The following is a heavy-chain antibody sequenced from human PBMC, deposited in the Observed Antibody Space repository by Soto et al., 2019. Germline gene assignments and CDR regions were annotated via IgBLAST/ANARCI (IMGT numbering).Heavy chain of an antibody. D-gene: IGHD6-6*01. Sequence: PSETQSATCIVAGSSVDSVNHYGRWMRQPPGKGLEWIGYIYSSVNTYYNPSLKSRLKILVDKSRNQFSLRLNSVTSADTAVYFCATSEYSSLSINWFDPWGQGALVTVSS. J-gene: IGHJ5*01. CDR3: ATSEYSSLSINWFDP. CDR1: GSSVDSVNHY. CDR2: IYSSVNT. V-gene: IGHV4-30-4*01.